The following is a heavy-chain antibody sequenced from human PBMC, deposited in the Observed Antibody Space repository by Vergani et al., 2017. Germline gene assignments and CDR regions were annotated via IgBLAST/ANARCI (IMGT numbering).Heavy chain of an antibody. D-gene: IGHD5-12*01. CDR2: IYSGGST. CDR3: ARGGYSGYVVDY. CDR1: GFTFSSYW. Sequence: EVQLVESGGGLVQPGGSLRLSCAASGFTFSSYWMHWVRQAPGKGLVWVSVIYSGGSTYYADSVKGRFTISRDNSKNTLYLQMNSLRAEDTAVYYCARGGYSGYVVDYWGQGTLVTVSS. V-gene: IGHV3-66*01. J-gene: IGHJ4*02.